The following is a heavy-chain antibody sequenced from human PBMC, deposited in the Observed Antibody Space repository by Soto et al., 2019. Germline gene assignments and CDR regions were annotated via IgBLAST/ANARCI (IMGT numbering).Heavy chain of an antibody. D-gene: IGHD6-6*01. CDR3: ARARFLAARLSVPYYYYGMDV. J-gene: IGHJ6*02. CDR2: TYYRSKWYN. CDR1: GDSVSSNSAA. Sequence: PSQTLSLTCAISGDSVSSNSAAWNWIRQSPSRGLEWLGRTYYRSKWYNDYAVSVKSRITINPDTSKNQFSLQLNSVTPGDTAVYYCARARFLAARLSVPYYYYGMDVWGQGTTVTV. V-gene: IGHV6-1*01.